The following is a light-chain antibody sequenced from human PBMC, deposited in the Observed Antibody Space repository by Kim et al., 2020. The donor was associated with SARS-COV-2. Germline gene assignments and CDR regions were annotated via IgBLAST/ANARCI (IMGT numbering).Light chain of an antibody. CDR1: QGIGTY. Sequence: DIQLTHSPPFLSASVGDRVTITYRASQGIGTYLAWYQQIPGKAPKLLIYRASTLQSGVPSRFSGSGSGTEFTLTITNLQPEDFAIYYCQQLNSYPWTFGQGTKVDIK. J-gene: IGKJ1*01. CDR2: RAS. CDR3: QQLNSYPWT. V-gene: IGKV1-9*01.